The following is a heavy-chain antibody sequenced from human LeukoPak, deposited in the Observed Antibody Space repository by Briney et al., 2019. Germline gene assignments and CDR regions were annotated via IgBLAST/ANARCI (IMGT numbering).Heavy chain of an antibody. CDR1: GFTFSSYS. CDR3: ARLERSGIAVY. Sequence: GGSLRLSCAASGFTFSSYSMNWVRQAPGKGLEWVSSISSSSSYIYYADSVEGRFTISRDNAKNSLYLQMNSLRAEDTAVYYCARLERSGIAVYWGQGTLVTVSS. J-gene: IGHJ4*02. V-gene: IGHV3-21*01. CDR2: ISSSSSYI. D-gene: IGHD6-19*01.